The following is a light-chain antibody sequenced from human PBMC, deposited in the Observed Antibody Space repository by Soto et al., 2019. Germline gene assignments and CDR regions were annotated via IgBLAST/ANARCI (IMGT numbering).Light chain of an antibody. Sequence: EIVLTPSPGTMSMSPGERATLSCRASQSVSNNYLAWYQQKPGQAPRLLIYGASNRATGIPDRFSGSGSGTDFTLTISRLEPEDFAVYYCQPYGSSGTFAQGTKVDIK. V-gene: IGKV3-20*01. J-gene: IGKJ1*01. CDR2: GAS. CDR1: QSVSNNY. CDR3: QPYGSSGT.